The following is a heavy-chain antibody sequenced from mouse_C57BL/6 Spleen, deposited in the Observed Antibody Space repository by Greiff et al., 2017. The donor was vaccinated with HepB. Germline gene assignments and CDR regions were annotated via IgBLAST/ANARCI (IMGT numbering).Heavy chain of an antibody. J-gene: IGHJ1*03. Sequence: VQLQQSGAELVKPGASVKISCKASGYAFSSYWMNWVKQRPGKGLEWIGQIYPGDGDTNYNGKFKGKATLTADKSSSTAYMQLSSLTSEDSAVYFCARQDYGSSYVGYFDVWGTGTTVTVSS. D-gene: IGHD1-1*01. CDR1: GYAFSSYW. CDR3: ARQDYGSSYVGYFDV. V-gene: IGHV1-80*01. CDR2: IYPGDGDT.